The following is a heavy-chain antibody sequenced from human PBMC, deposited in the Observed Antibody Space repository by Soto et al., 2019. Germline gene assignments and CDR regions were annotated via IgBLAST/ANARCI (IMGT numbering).Heavy chain of an antibody. J-gene: IGHJ5*02. CDR3: ARHFWSDNTRWFDP. V-gene: IGHV4-59*08. Sequence: SETLSLTCTVSGGSISSYYWSWIRQPPGKGLEWIGYIYYSGSTNYNPSLKSRVTISVDTSKNQFSLKLSSVTAADTAVYYCARHFWSDNTRWFDPWGQGTLVTVSS. CDR1: GGSISSYY. CDR2: IYYSGST. D-gene: IGHD3-3*01.